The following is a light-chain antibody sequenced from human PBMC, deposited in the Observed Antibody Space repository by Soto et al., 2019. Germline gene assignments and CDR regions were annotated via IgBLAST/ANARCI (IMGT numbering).Light chain of an antibody. CDR3: RSYTSSSTLV. V-gene: IGLV2-14*01. CDR1: SSDVGGYNY. CDR2: EVS. J-gene: IGLJ1*01. Sequence: QSALTQPASVSGSPGQSITISCTGTSSDVGGYNYVSWYQQHPGKAPKLMIYEVSNRPSGVSNRFSGSKSGNTASLTISGLPADDEADYCCRSYTSSSTLVFGTGTKVTVL.